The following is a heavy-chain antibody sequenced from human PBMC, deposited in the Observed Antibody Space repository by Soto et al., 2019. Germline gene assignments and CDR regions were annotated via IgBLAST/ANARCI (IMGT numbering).Heavy chain of an antibody. Sequence: QVHLVQSGVEVKKPGASVKVSCTASGYNFINYGITWVRQAPGQGLEWMGWIRVHKGNTNYAQKCQGRVTMSTDTSTSTGYRELRRLRPDDTAVYYCVRDLDGSGSYYTDYWGPGTLVIVSS. CDR3: VRDLDGSGSYYTDY. CDR2: IRVHKGNT. CDR1: GYNFINYG. V-gene: IGHV1-18*01. J-gene: IGHJ4*02. D-gene: IGHD3-10*01.